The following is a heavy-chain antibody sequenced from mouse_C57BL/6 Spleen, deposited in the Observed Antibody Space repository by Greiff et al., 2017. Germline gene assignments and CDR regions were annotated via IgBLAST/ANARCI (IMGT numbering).Heavy chain of an antibody. J-gene: IGHJ3*01. Sequence: VQLQQPGAELVRPGSSVKLSCKASGYTFTSYWMHWVKQRPIQGLEWIGNIDPSDSETHYNQKFKDKATLTVDKSSSTAYMQLSSLTSEDSAVYYCARGKGRRGRFAYWGQGTLVTVSA. V-gene: IGHV1-52*01. CDR3: ARGKGRRGRFAY. D-gene: IGHD2-14*01. CDR1: GYTFTSYW. CDR2: IDPSDSET.